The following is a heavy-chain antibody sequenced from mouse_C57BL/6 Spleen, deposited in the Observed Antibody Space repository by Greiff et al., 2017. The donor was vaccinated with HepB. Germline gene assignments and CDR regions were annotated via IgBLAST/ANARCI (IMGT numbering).Heavy chain of an antibody. V-gene: IGHV1-50*01. CDR2: IDPSDSYP. CDR1: GYTFTSYW. Sequence: QVQLQQPGAELVKPGASVKLSCKASGYTFTSYWMQWVKQRPGQGLEWIGEIDPSDSYPNYNQKFKGKATLTVDTSSSTAYMQLSSLTSEDSAVYYCARCDYYGSSPFAYWGQGTLVTVSA. J-gene: IGHJ3*01. CDR3: ARCDYYGSSPFAY. D-gene: IGHD1-1*01.